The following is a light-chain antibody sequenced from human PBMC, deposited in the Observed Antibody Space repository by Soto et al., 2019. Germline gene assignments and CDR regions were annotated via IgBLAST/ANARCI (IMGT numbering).Light chain of an antibody. V-gene: IGLV2-23*01. CDR3: YCDVPYFPYV. Sequence: QAALAQPPSVSGSPGQSITISCTGTSSDVGAYNSVSWYQQHPHRAPQVIIYKGTQRPSGVSNRLSGSTSGNAASLTISALQADDDAGYFCYCDVPYFPYVCGTEIRVTV. CDR2: KGT. CDR1: SSDVGAYNS. J-gene: IGLJ1*01.